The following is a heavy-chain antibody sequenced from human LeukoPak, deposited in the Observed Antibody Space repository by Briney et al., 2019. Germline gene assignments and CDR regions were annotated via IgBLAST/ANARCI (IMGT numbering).Heavy chain of an antibody. CDR1: GFTFSSYA. CDR3: ASTSGDFWSGYCDY. J-gene: IGHJ4*02. D-gene: IGHD3-3*01. Sequence: GGSLRLSCAASGFTFSSYAMSWVRQAPGKGLEWVSSISSSSSYIYYADSVKGRFTISRDNAKNSLYLQMNSLRAEDTAVYYCASTSGDFWSGYCDYWGQGTLVTVSS. V-gene: IGHV3-21*01. CDR2: ISSSSSYI.